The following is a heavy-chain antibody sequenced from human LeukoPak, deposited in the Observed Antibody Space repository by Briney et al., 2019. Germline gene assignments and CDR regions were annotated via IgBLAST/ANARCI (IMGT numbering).Heavy chain of an antibody. J-gene: IGHJ5*02. Sequence: GASVTVSCKASGGTFSSYAISWVRQAPGQGLEWMGRIIPILGIANYAQKFQGRVTITAGKSTSTAYMELSSLRSEDTAVYYCARDPPPIYGGLSWGQGTLVTVSS. D-gene: IGHD4-23*01. CDR2: IIPILGIA. V-gene: IGHV1-69*04. CDR3: ARDPPPIYGGLS. CDR1: GGTFSSYA.